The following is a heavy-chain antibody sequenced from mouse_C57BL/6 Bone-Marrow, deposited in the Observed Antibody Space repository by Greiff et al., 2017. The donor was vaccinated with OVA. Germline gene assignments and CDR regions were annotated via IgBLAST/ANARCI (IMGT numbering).Heavy chain of an antibody. CDR3: ARNDGTYGDWFAY. CDR2: IHPNSGST. J-gene: IGHJ3*01. V-gene: IGHV1-64*01. Sequence: VQLQQPGAELVKPGASVKLSCKASGYTFTNYWMHWVKQSPGQGLEWIGMIHPNSGSTNYNEKFKSKATLTVDKSSSTAYMQLSSLTSEDSAVYYCARNDGTYGDWFAYWGQGTLVTVSA. D-gene: IGHD2-3*01. CDR1: GYTFTNYW.